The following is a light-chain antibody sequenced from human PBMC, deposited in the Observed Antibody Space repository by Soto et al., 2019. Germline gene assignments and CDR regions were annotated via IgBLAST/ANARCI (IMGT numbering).Light chain of an antibody. J-gene: IGKJ1*01. Sequence: ETLLTQSPGTLSLSPGERATLSCRASQSVGDTYLAWYQQKPGQAPRLLMYSTSIRATGIPDRFSGSGSGTDFTLTISRLDTEDFAVYYCQHYDRAHMWTFGQGTKVDIK. V-gene: IGKV3-20*01. CDR1: QSVGDTY. CDR2: STS. CDR3: QHYDRAHMWT.